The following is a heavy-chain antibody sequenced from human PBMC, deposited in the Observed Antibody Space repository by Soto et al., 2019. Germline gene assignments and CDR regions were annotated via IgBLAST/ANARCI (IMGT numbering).Heavy chain of an antibody. J-gene: IGHJ4*02. Sequence: SETRSLTFTVSGGSISSSSYYWGWIRQPPGKGLEWIGSIYYSGSTYYNPSLKSRVTISVDTSKNQFSLKLSSVTAADTAVYYCARSLYYYDSSGYYSTHYFDYWGQGTLVTVSS. CDR3: ARSLYYYDSSGYYSTHYFDY. V-gene: IGHV4-39*01. CDR1: GGSISSSSYY. D-gene: IGHD3-22*01. CDR2: IYYSGST.